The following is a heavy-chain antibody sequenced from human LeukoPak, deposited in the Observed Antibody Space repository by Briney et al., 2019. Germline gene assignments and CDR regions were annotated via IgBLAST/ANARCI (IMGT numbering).Heavy chain of an antibody. Sequence: SETLSPTCTVSGGSISSSSYYWGWIRQPPGKGLEWIGSIYYSGSTYYNPSLKSRVTVSIDTSKNQFSLQLTSVTAADTAVYYCARQYTFDIWGRGTMVSVSS. CDR2: IYYSGST. V-gene: IGHV4-39*01. CDR3: ARQYTFDI. J-gene: IGHJ3*02. CDR1: GGSISSSSYY. D-gene: IGHD5-18*01.